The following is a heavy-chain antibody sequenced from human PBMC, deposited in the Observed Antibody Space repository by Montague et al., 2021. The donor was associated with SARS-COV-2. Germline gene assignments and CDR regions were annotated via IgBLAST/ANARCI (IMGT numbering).Heavy chain of an antibody. CDR3: ARDSIAAAGTDY. CDR2: INHSGST. D-gene: IGHD6-13*01. CDR1: GGSFSGYY. Sequence: SETLSLICAVYGGSFSGYYWSWIRQPPGKGLEWIGEINHSGSTNYNPSLKSRVTISVDTSKNQFSLKLSSVTAADTAVYYCARDSIAAAGTDYWGQGTLVTVSS. V-gene: IGHV4-34*01. J-gene: IGHJ4*02.